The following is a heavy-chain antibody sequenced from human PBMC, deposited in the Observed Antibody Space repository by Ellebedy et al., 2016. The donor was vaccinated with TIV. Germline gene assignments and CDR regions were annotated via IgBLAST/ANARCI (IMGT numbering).Heavy chain of an antibody. CDR2: IYSGGST. CDR3: ARDMSYGDYDY. D-gene: IGHD4-17*01. V-gene: IGHV3-53*01. J-gene: IGHJ4*02. Sequence: PGGSLRLSCAAPGFTVSSNYMSWVRQAPGKGLEWVSVIYSGGSTYYADSVKGRFTISRDNSKNTLYLQMNSLRAEDTAVYYCARDMSYGDYDYWGQGTLVTVSS. CDR1: GFTVSSNY.